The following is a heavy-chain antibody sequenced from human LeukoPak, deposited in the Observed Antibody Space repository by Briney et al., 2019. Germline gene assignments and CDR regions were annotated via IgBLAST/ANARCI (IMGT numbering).Heavy chain of an antibody. Sequence: PGGSLRLSCAASGFIFDNYAMAWVRQAPGKGLEWVSTICGSCANTHYADSVEGRFTISRDNSKNMLYLQMNSLRAEDTAVYYCARDFYGSGSHGVFDIWGQGTMVSVSS. CDR2: ICGSCANT. V-gene: IGHV3-23*01. CDR3: ARDFYGSGSHGVFDI. D-gene: IGHD3-10*01. CDR1: GFIFDNYA. J-gene: IGHJ3*02.